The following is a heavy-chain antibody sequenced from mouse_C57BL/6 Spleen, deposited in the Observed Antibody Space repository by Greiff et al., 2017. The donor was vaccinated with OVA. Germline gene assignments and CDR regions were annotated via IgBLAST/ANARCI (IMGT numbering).Heavy chain of an antibody. CDR2: INYDGSST. CDR1: GFTFSDYY. CDR3: ARGGDYDGLSY. J-gene: IGHJ2*01. V-gene: IGHV5-16*01. D-gene: IGHD2-4*01. Sequence: EVQLVESEGGLVQPGSSMKLSCTASGFTFSDYYMAWVRQVPEKGLEWVANINYDGSSTYYLDSLKSRFIISRDNAKNILYLQMSSLKSEDTATYYCARGGDYDGLSYWGQGTTLTVSS.